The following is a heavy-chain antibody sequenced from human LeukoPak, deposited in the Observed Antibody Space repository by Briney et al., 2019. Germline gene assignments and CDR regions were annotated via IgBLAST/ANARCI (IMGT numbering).Heavy chain of an antibody. CDR2: ISSSGSTI. J-gene: IGHJ3*02. Sequence: GGSLRLSCAASGFTFSDYYMSWMRQAPGKGLEWVSYISSSGSTIYYADSVKGRFTISRDNAQNSLYLQMNSLRAEDTAVYYCARRVIADRSAFDIWGQGTMVTVSS. CDR3: ARRVIADRSAFDI. V-gene: IGHV3-11*04. CDR1: GFTFSDYY. D-gene: IGHD2-21*01.